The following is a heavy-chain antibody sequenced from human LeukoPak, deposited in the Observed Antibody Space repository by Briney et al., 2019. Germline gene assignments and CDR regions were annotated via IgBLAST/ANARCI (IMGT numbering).Heavy chain of an antibody. J-gene: IGHJ4*02. D-gene: IGHD6-13*01. CDR2: ISDHAKSR. CDR3: ARARIAAPLLDY. V-gene: IGHV3-48*03. Sequence: RGSLRLSCAASGFIFSNYEMNWVRQTPGKGLEWVSYISDHAKSRNYVDSVKGRFTISRDNAKNSLFLQMNSLRVEDTAVYFCARARIAAPLLDYWGQGTLVTVSS. CDR1: GFIFSNYE.